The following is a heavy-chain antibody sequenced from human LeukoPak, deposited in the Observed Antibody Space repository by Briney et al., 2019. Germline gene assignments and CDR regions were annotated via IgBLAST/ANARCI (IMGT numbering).Heavy chain of an antibody. D-gene: IGHD5-12*01. CDR1: GLTFNNYG. J-gene: IGHJ4*02. V-gene: IGHV3-30*03. Sequence: GGSLRLSCAASGLTFNNYGMHWVRQAPGKGLEWVAVISYDGSTKYYADTVKGRFTISRDNSNNTPYLQMNSLRAEDTAVYYCARGYAGIDYWGQGTLVTVSS. CDR3: ARGYAGIDY. CDR2: ISYDGSTK.